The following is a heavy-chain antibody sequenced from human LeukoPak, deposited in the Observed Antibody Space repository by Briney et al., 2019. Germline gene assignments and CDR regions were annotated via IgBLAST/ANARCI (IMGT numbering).Heavy chain of an antibody. CDR3: AKVHTTGWETPFDH. J-gene: IGHJ4*02. CDR2: IDTSCTYL. CDR1: GFTFSAYS. V-gene: IGHV3-21*01. D-gene: IGHD6-19*01. Sequence: GGSLRLSCAASGFTFSAYSMNWVRQAPGKGLEWVSTIDTSCTYLYYTDSVRGRFTISRDNAWNSLYLQMNSLRAEDTAVYYCAKVHTTGWETPFDHWGQGTLVTVSS.